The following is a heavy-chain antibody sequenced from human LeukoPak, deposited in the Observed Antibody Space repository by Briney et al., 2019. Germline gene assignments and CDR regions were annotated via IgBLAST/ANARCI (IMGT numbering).Heavy chain of an antibody. D-gene: IGHD2-21*02. Sequence: PGRSLRLSCAASGFTFSSYGMHWVRKAPGKGLEWVAVISYDGSNKYYADSVKGRFTISRDNSKNTLYLQMNSLRAEDTAVYYCAKDIVVVTAPLGYYGMDVWGQGTTVTVSS. V-gene: IGHV3-30*18. CDR2: ISYDGSNK. CDR1: GFTFSSYG. J-gene: IGHJ6*02. CDR3: AKDIVVVTAPLGYYGMDV.